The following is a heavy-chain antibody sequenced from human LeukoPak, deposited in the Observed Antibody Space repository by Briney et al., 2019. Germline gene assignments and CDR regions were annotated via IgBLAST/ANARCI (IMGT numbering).Heavy chain of an antibody. V-gene: IGHV3-43D*03. CDR3: ARDYTYYYYYYMDV. J-gene: IGHJ6*03. Sequence: GGSLRLSCAASGFTFHDYAMHWVRQAPGKGLEWVSLISWDGGSTYYADSVKGRFTISRDNAKNSLYLQMNSLRAEDTALYYCARDYTYYYYYYMDVWGKGTTVTVSS. D-gene: IGHD4-11*01. CDR2: ISWDGGST. CDR1: GFTFHDYA.